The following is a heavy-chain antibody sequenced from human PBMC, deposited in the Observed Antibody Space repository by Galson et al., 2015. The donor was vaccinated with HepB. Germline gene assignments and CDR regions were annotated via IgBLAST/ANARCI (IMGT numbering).Heavy chain of an antibody. Sequence: SLRLSCAGSGFTFSRYAMSWVRQAPGKGLEWVSAISGGGDNTHYADSVKGRFTISRDNSKNTLYLQMNSLRAEDTAIYYCAKALDSVFYYGTDYWGQGTLVPVSS. V-gene: IGHV3-23*01. D-gene: IGHD3-22*01. CDR1: GFTFSRYA. CDR3: AKALDSVFYYGTDY. CDR2: ISGGGDNT. J-gene: IGHJ4*02.